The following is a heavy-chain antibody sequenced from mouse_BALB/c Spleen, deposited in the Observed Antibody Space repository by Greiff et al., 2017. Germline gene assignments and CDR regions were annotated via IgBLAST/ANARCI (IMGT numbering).Heavy chain of an antibody. J-gene: IGHJ3*01. CDR2: IWSGGST. Sequence: VKRVESGPGLVQPSQSLSITCTVSGFSLTSYGVHWVRQSPGKGLEWLGVIWSGGSTDYNAAFISRLSISKDNSKSQVFFKMNSLQANDTAIYYCATLDGYYAWFAYWGQGTLVTVSA. CDR1: GFSLTSYG. V-gene: IGHV2-2*02. CDR3: ATLDGYYAWFAY. D-gene: IGHD2-3*01.